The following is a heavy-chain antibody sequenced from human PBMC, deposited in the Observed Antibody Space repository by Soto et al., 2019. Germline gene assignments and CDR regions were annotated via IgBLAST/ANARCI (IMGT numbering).Heavy chain of an antibody. CDR2: INPSGGYT. D-gene: IGHD1-26*01. CDR1: GYTFSSYY. J-gene: IGHJ4*02. CDR3: ISTLGARFDY. V-gene: IGHV1-46*01. Sequence: GASVKVSCKASGYTFSSYYMNWVRQAPGQGLEWLGIINPSGGYTTYAQKFQGRVTMTSDTSTSSVYMEVSSLRSEDTAVYYCISTLGARFDYWGQGTLVTVSS.